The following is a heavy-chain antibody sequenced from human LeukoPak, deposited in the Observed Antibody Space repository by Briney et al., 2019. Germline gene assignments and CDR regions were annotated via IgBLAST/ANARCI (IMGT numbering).Heavy chain of an antibody. J-gene: IGHJ4*02. V-gene: IGHV1-2*02. CDR2: INPNSGGT. CDR1: GYTFTGYY. CDR3: ARGGSTIVVVPASNLPSDY. Sequence: ASVKVSCKASGYTFTGYYMHWVRQAPGQGLEWMGWINPNSGGTNYAQKFQGRVTMTRDTSISTAFLELSRLRSDDTAVYYCARGGSTIVVVPASNLPSDYWGQGTLVTVSS. D-gene: IGHD2-2*01.